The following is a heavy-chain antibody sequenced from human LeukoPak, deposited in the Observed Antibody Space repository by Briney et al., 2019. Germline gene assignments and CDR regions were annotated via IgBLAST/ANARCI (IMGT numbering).Heavy chain of an antibody. CDR2: ISYDGSNK. J-gene: IGHJ4*02. CDR3: AQATSLRGYSYGAVDY. Sequence: GGSLRLSCAASGFTFSSYAMSWVRQAPGKGLEWVAVISYDGSNKYYADSVKGRFTISRDNSKNTLYLQMNSLRAEDTAVYYCAQATSLRGYSYGAVDYWGQGTLVTVSS. D-gene: IGHD5-18*01. V-gene: IGHV3-30*18. CDR1: GFTFSSYA.